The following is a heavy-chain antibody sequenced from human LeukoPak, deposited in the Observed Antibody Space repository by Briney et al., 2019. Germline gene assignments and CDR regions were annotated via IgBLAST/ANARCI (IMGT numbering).Heavy chain of an antibody. V-gene: IGHV1-18*04. CDR2: ISAYSGYT. Sequence: GASVKVPCKASGYTFTSYGINWVRQAPGQGLEWMGWISAYSGYTEYAQKFQGRVTMTTDTSTSTAYMELRSLRSDDTAVYYCARDLNWAGTRYFDHWGQGTVVAVSS. D-gene: IGHD6-19*01. CDR1: GYTFTSYG. CDR3: ARDLNWAGTRYFDH. J-gene: IGHJ4*02.